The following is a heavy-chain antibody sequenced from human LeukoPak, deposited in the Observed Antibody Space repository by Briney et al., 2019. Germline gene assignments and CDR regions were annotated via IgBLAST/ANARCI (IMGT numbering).Heavy chain of an antibody. J-gene: IGHJ4*02. CDR2: INPNSGGT. D-gene: IGHD2-2*01. CDR3: ARDENRYCSSTSCYEPGDF. V-gene: IGHV1-2*02. CDR1: GYTFTGYY. Sequence: ASVKVSCKASGYTFTGYYMHWVRQAPGQGLDWMGWINPNSGGTNFAQKFQGRVTMTRDTSISTAYMELSRPRSDDTAVYYCARDENRYCSSTSCYEPGDFWGQGTLVTVSS.